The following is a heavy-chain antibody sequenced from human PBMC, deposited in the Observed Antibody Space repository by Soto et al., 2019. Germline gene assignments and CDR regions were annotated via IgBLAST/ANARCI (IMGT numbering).Heavy chain of an antibody. D-gene: IGHD4-17*01. CDR2: IYHSGST. J-gene: IGHJ4*02. CDR1: GGSISSFCYS. Sequence: SDTLSLTCAVSGGSISSFCYSWSWIRQPPGKGLEWIGYIYHSGSTYYNPSLKSRVTISVDRSKNQFSLKLSSVTAADTALYYCARAMTTVTTLDYWGQGTLVTVSS. V-gene: IGHV4-30-2*01. CDR3: ARAMTTVTTLDY.